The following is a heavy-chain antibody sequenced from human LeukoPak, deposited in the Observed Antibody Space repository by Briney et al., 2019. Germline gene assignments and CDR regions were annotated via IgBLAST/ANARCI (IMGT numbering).Heavy chain of an antibody. J-gene: IGHJ5*02. CDR2: IYYGGST. V-gene: IGHV4-59*08. Sequence: SETLSLTCTVSGGSISSYYWSWIRQPPGKGLEWIGYIYYGGSTNYNPSLKSRVTISVDTSKNQFSLKLSSVTAADTAVYYCARHGTYSSSYNWFDPWGLGTLVTVSS. CDR1: GGSISSYY. CDR3: ARHGTYSSSYNWFDP. D-gene: IGHD6-13*01.